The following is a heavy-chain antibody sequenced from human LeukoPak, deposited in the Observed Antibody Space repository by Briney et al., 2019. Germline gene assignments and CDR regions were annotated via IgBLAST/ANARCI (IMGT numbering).Heavy chain of an antibody. D-gene: IGHD3-16*01. CDR1: RGSMSAYY. CDR3: ARAFWESVIDY. J-gene: IGHJ4*02. V-gene: IGHV4-59*12. Sequence: SETLSLTCTVSRGSMSAYYWTWIRQPPGKGLEFIGYFHFSRSTKYNPSLASRVTVSADTSKNHFSLNLTSVTAADTAVYFCARAFWESVIDYWGQGTPVTVSS. CDR2: FHFSRST.